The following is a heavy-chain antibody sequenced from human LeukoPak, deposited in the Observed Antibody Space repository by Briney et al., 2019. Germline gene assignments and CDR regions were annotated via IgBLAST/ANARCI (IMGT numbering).Heavy chain of an antibody. V-gene: IGHV4-59*01. CDR2: IYYSGST. CDR3: ARFTDDYVWGSYRNHDAFDI. Sequence: SETLSLTCTVSGGSISSYYWSWIRQPPGKGLEWIGYIYYSGSTNYNPSLKSRVTISVDTSKNQFSLKLSSVTAADTAVYYCARFTDDYVWGSYRNHDAFDIWGQGIMVTVSS. J-gene: IGHJ3*02. D-gene: IGHD3-16*02. CDR1: GGSISSYY.